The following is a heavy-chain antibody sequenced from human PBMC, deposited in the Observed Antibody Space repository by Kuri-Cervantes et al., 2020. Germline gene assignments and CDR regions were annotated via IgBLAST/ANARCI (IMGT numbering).Heavy chain of an antibody. CDR1: GFTFDDYA. CDR2: ISATGGGT. J-gene: IGHJ4*02. V-gene: IGHV3-23*01. D-gene: IGHD3-22*01. Sequence: GESLKISCAASGFTFDDYAMHWVRQAPGKGLEWVSTISATGGGTYYADSVKGRFTISRDNSKNTLYLEMNSLRAEDTAVYYCARDSKGYDTSGYYFIPFDYWGQGTLVTVSS. CDR3: ARDSKGYDTSGYYFIPFDY.